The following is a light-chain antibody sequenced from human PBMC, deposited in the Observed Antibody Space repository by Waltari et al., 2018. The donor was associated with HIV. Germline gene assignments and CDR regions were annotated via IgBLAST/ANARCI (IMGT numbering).Light chain of an antibody. V-gene: IGLV3-9*01. CDR2: RDS. CDR1: NIGRKN. CDR3: QVWDSSTVV. Sequence: SYELTQPLSVSVALGQTARITSGGNNIGRKNVHWYQQKPGQAPVLVIYRDSKRPSGIPERFSGSNSGNTATLTISRAQAGDEADYYCQVWDSSTVVFGGGTKLTVL. J-gene: IGLJ2*01.